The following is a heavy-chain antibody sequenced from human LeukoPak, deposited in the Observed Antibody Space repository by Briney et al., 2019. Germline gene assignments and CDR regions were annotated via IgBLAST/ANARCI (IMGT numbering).Heavy chain of an antibody. D-gene: IGHD6-19*01. CDR1: GGSFSGYY. CDR2: IYYSGST. V-gene: IGHV4-59*01. CDR3: ARAGYSSGWYWFDP. Sequence: SETLSLTCAVYGGSFSGYYWSWIRQPPGKGLEWIGYIYYSGSTNYNPSLKSRVTISVDTSKNQFSLKLSSVTAADTAVYYCARAGYSSGWYWFDPWGQGTLVTVSS. J-gene: IGHJ5*02.